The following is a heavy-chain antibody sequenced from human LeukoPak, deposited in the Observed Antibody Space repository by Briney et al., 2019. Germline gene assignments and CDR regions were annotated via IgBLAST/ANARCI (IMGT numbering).Heavy chain of an antibody. CDR3: ARDRAGPYYMDV. V-gene: IGHV1-18*01. Sequence: ASVKVSCKASGYTFTSYGISWVRQAPGQGLEWMGWISAYNGNTNYAQKLQGRVTMTTDTSTSTAYMELRSLKSDDTAVYYCARDRAGPYYMDVWGKGTTVTVSS. J-gene: IGHJ6*03. CDR1: GYTFTSYG. CDR2: ISAYNGNT.